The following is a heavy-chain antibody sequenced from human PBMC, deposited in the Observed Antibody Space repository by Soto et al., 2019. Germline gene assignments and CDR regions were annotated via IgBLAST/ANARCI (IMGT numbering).Heavy chain of an antibody. CDR2: IWYDGSKK. Sequence: QVQVVESGGGVVQPGRSLRLSCAASGLTFSSFGMHWVRQAPGKGLDWVSLIWYDGSKKSYGDSVKGRFTISRDNSRYTVYLQMNSLRADDTAVYYCARDASYYSLWSGYYPSRNGMDVWGQGTTVTVSS. D-gene: IGHD3-3*01. CDR1: GLTFSSFG. J-gene: IGHJ6*02. CDR3: ARDASYYSLWSGYYPSRNGMDV. V-gene: IGHV3-33*01.